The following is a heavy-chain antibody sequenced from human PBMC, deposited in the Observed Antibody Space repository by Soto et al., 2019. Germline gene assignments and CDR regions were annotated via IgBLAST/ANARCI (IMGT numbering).Heavy chain of an antibody. CDR2: ISPYTGNT. CDR1: GYIFVNYG. V-gene: IGHV1-18*01. CDR3: VMVDNYVTPTPQDV. J-gene: IGHJ6*02. D-gene: IGHD3-16*01. Sequence: QVQLVQSGDEVKKPGASVKVSCKASGYIFVNYGIAWVRQAPGQGLEWMGWISPYTGNTHSATKIQGRLTMTTDTSTSTAYMDLGSLTSDDTAVYYCVMVDNYVTPTPQDVWGQGATVTVSS.